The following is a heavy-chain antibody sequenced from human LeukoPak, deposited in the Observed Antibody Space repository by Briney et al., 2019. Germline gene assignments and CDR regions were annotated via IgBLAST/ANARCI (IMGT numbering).Heavy chain of an antibody. J-gene: IGHJ4*02. CDR3: ARVESLGIVDY. V-gene: IGHV3-53*01. CDR1: GFTVSSNY. CDR2: IYSGGST. D-gene: IGHD3-16*01. Sequence: GGSLRLSCAASGFTVSSNYMSWVRQAPGKGLEWASVIYSGGSTYYADSVKGRFTISRDNSKNTLYLQMNSLRAEDTAVYYCARVESLGIVDYWGQGTLVTVSS.